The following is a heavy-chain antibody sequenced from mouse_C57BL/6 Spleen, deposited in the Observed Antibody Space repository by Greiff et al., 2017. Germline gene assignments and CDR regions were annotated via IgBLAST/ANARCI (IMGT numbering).Heavy chain of an antibody. CDR1: GYTFTSYW. CDR2: IDPSDSET. D-gene: IGHD3-2*02. CDR3: AKTAQAPYYFDY. V-gene: IGHV1-52*01. Sequence: QVQLQQPGAELVRPGSSVKLSCKASGYTFTSYWLPWVKQRPIQGLEWIGNIDPSDSETHYNQKFKDKATLTVDKSSSTAYMQLSSLTSEDSAVYYCAKTAQAPYYFDYWGQGTTLTVSS. J-gene: IGHJ2*01.